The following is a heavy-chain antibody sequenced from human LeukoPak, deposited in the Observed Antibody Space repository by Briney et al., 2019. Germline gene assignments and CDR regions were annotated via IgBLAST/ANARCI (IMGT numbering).Heavy chain of an antibody. V-gene: IGHV4-34*09. Sequence: SETLSLTCAVYGGSFSGYYWSWIRQPPGKGLEWIGEINHSGSTNYNPSLKSRVTISVDTSKNQFSLKLSSVTAADTAVYYCAREVAAAQYYFDYWGQGTLVTVSS. D-gene: IGHD6-13*01. CDR3: AREVAAAQYYFDY. J-gene: IGHJ4*02. CDR2: INHSGST. CDR1: GGSFSGYY.